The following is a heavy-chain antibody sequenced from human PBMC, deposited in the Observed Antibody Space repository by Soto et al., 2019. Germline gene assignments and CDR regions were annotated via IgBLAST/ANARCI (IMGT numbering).Heavy chain of an antibody. CDR2: IWYDGSNK. Sequence: GGSLRLSCAASGFTFSSYCMHWVRQAPGKGLEWVAVIWYDGSNKYYADSVKGRFTISRDNSKNTLYLQMNSLRAEDTAVYYCARGGACSSTSCYPSPPFYGMDVWGQGTTVTVSS. J-gene: IGHJ6*02. V-gene: IGHV3-33*01. CDR3: ARGGACSSTSCYPSPPFYGMDV. D-gene: IGHD2-2*01. CDR1: GFTFSSYC.